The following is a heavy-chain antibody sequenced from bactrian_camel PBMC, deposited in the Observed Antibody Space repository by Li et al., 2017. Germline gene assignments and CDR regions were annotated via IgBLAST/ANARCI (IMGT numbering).Heavy chain of an antibody. Sequence: HVQLVESGGGSVQTGGHLRLSCVVSRHPYSKYCMGWFRQAPGKERELVARIGSDGVKTYADSVKGRFTISKDNAKNTLYLQLNSLKTDDTGMYHCARFSWSDGFGYWGQGTQVTVS. D-gene: IGHD5*01. CDR3: ARFSWSDGFGY. V-gene: IGHV3-2*01. CDR1: RHPYSKYC. CDR2: IGSDGVKT. J-gene: IGHJ6*01.